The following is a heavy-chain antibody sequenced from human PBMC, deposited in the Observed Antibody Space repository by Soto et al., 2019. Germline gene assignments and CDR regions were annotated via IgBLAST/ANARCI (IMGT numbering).Heavy chain of an antibody. V-gene: IGHV3-30*18. CDR1: GFTFSSYG. J-gene: IGHJ6*02. CDR3: AKDLDAWSGYHDRVILCSGMDV. CDR2: ISYDGSNK. D-gene: IGHD3-3*01. Sequence: GGSLRLSCAASGFTFSSYGMHWVRQAPGKGLEWVAVISYDGSNKYYADSVKGRFTISRDNSKNTLYLQMNSLRPEDTAVYYCAKDLDAWSGYHDRVILCSGMDVWGQGTTVTVSS.